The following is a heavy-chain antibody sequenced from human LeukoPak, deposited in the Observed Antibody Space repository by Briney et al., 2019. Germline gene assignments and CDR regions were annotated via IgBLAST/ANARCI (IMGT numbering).Heavy chain of an antibody. D-gene: IGHD3-10*01. CDR1: ECAVYSKS. J-gene: IGHJ3*02. Sequence: VSGTWSECAVYSKSVDWGGHGPGQRHKWMGWISAYNGDTNYGQKVQGRVAMTTDTSTRTAYMELRGLRSDDTAVYYCARDVFEGFGERVIDAFDIWGQGTLVTVSS. CDR3: ARDVFEGFGERVIDAFDI. CDR2: ISAYNGDT. V-gene: IGHV1-18*01.